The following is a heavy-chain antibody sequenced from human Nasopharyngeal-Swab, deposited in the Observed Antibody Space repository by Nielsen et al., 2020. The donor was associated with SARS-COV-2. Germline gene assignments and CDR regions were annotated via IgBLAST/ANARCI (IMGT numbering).Heavy chain of an antibody. J-gene: IGHJ6*02. CDR1: GYTFTSYY. Sequence: ASVKVSCKASGYTFTSYYMHWVRQAPGQGLEWMGRINPNSGGTNYAQKFQGRVTMTRDTSISTAYMELSRLRSDDTAVYYCARDPTSVAGTGDHYYGMDVWGQGTTVTVSS. V-gene: IGHV1-2*06. CDR2: INPNSGGT. D-gene: IGHD6-19*01. CDR3: ARDPTSVAGTGDHYYGMDV.